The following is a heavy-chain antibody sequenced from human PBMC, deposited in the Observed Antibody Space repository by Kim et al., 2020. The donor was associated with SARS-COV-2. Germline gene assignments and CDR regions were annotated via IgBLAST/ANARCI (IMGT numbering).Heavy chain of an antibody. J-gene: IGHJ3*02. CDR3: ARDSTYYYGSGSLLAFDI. CDR2: INPNSGGT. CDR1: GYTFTGYY. Sequence: ASVKVSCKASGYTFTGYYMHWVRQAPGQGLEWMGRINPNSGGTNYAQKFQGRVTMTRDTSISTAYMELSRLRSDDTAVYYCARDSTYYYGSGSLLAFDIWGQGTMVTVSS. V-gene: IGHV1-2*06. D-gene: IGHD3-10*01.